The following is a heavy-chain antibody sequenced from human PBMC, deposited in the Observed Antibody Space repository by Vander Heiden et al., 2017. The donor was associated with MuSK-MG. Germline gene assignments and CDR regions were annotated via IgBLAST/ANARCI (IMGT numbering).Heavy chain of an antibody. CDR2: ISSSSSYI. CDR3: ARVQQLVNPRIADAFDI. V-gene: IGHV3-21*01. CDR1: GFTVSSYS. D-gene: IGHD6-13*01. Sequence: EVQLVESGGGLVKPGGSLRLSCAASGFTVSSYSLNWVSQAPGKGLEWVSSISSSSSYIYYADSVKGRFTISRDNAKNSLYLQMNSLRAEDTAVYYCARVQQLVNPRIADAFDIWGQGTMVTVSS. J-gene: IGHJ3*02.